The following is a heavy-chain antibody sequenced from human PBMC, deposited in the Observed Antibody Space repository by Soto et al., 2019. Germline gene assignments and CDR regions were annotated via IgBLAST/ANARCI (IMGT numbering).Heavy chain of an antibody. D-gene: IGHD6-13*01. V-gene: IGHV6-1*01. J-gene: IGHJ6*02. CDR3: ARVPAAPSIAAAGNPWDYYYYHGMHV. CDR2: TYYRSKWYN. CDR1: GDSVSRNSAA. Sequence: SQTPSLTCAISGDSVSRNSAAWKWIRQSPSRGLEWLGRTYYRSKWYNDYAVSVKSRITINPETSKNQFSLQLNSVTPEDTAVYYCARVPAAPSIAAAGNPWDYYYYHGMHVWGQGTTVTV.